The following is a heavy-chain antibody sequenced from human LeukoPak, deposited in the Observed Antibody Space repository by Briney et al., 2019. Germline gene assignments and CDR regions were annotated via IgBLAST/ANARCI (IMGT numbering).Heavy chain of an antibody. V-gene: IGHV3-33*01. D-gene: IGHD3-16*01. CDR1: GFTFSSYG. Sequence: GGSLRLSCAASGFTFSSYGMHWVRQAPGKGLEWVAVVWYDGDNKFYADSVKGRFTISRDNSKNTLYLQMNSLRAEDTAIYYCARDGGVAVYYFDSGGQGPLVTVPS. CDR3: ARDGGVAVYYFDS. J-gene: IGHJ4*02. CDR2: VWYDGDNK.